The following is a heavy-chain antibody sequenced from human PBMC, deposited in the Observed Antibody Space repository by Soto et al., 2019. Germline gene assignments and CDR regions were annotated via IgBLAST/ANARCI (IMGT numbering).Heavy chain of an antibody. J-gene: IGHJ4*02. CDR1: GYTFTSYD. V-gene: IGHV1-8*01. Sequence: ASVKVSCKASGYTFTSYDINWVRQATGQGLEWMGWMNPNSGNTGYAQRFQGRVTMTRNTSISTAYMELSSLRSEDTAVYYCARGDRITIFGVVIPDYWGQGTLVTVSS. CDR2: MNPNSGNT. CDR3: ARGDRITIFGVVIPDY. D-gene: IGHD3-3*01.